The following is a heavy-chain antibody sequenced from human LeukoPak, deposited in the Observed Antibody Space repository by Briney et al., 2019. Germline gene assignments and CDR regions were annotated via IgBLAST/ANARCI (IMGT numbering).Heavy chain of an antibody. J-gene: IGHJ6*02. CDR1: GFTFSSYS. CDR3: ARVSSWGYYYGMDV. Sequence: GGSLRLSCAASGFTFSSYSMNWVRQAPGKGLEWVSSISSSSSYIYYADSVKGRFTISRDNAKNPLYLQMNSLRAEDTAVYYCARVSSWGYYYGMDVWGQGTTVTVSS. D-gene: IGHD2-15*01. CDR2: ISSSSSYI. V-gene: IGHV3-21*01.